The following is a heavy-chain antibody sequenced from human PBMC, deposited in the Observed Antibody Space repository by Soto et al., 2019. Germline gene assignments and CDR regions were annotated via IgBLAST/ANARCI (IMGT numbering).Heavy chain of an antibody. Sequence: EVQLLESGGGLVQPGGSLRLSCAASGFTFSSYAMSWVRQAPGKGLEWVSAISGSGGSTYYADSVKGRFTISRDNSKNTLYLQMISLRAEDTAVYYCAKASGGYYGFGYWGQGTLVTVSS. D-gene: IGHD3-22*01. CDR3: AKASGGYYGFGY. V-gene: IGHV3-23*01. CDR1: GFTFSSYA. CDR2: ISGSGGST. J-gene: IGHJ4*02.